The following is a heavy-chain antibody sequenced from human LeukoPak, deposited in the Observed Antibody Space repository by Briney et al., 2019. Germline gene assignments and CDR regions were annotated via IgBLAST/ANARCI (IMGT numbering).Heavy chain of an antibody. CDR1: GGSISSGDYY. CDR2: IYYSGST. J-gene: IGHJ5*02. Sequence: PSQTLSLTCTVSGGSISSGDYYWSWIRQPPGKGLEWIGYIYYSGSTSYNPSLKSRVTISIDTSKNQFSLKLSSVTAADTAMYYCARDKLGHGDYASWFDPWGQGTLVTVSS. D-gene: IGHD4-17*01. V-gene: IGHV4-30-4*01. CDR3: ARDKLGHGDYASWFDP.